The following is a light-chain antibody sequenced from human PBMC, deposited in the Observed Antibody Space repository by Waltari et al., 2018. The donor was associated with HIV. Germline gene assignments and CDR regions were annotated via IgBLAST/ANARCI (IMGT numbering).Light chain of an antibody. CDR1: QSVLYSSNNKNY. J-gene: IGKJ1*01. Sequence: DIVMTQSPDSLAVSLGERATINCKSSQSVLYSSNNKNYLAWYQQKPGQPPKLLIYWASTRESVVPDRFSGSGSQTDFTLTISSLQAEDVAVYYCQQYYSTLRTFGQGTKVEIK. V-gene: IGKV4-1*01. CDR2: WAS. CDR3: QQYYSTLRT.